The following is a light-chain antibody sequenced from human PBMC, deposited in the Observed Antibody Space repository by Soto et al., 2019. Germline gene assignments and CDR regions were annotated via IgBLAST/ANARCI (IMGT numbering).Light chain of an antibody. V-gene: IGLV1-44*01. CDR2: SNN. CDR1: SSYIGSNT. Sequence: QSVLTQPPSASGTPGQRVTISWSGSSSYIGSNTVNWYQQLPGTAPKLLIYSNNQRPSGVPERISGTKSGTSASLAISGLQSEDEPDYYCAAWDDSLNGPVFGGGTQLTVL. CDR3: AAWDDSLNGPV. J-gene: IGLJ7*01.